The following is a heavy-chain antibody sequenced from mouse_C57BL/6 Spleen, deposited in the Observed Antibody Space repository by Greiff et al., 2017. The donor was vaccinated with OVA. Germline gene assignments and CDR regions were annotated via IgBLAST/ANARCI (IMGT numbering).Heavy chain of an antibody. CDR2: IRLKSDNYAT. V-gene: IGHV6-3*01. D-gene: IGHD4-1*02. CDR1: GFTFSNYW. Sequence: EVKLVESGGGLVQPGGSLKLSCVASGFTFSNYWMNWVRQSPEKGLEWVAQIRLKSDNYATHYAESVKGRFTISRDDSKSSVYLQMNNLRAEDTGIYYCSQLGRFDVWGTGTTVTVSS. CDR3: SQLGRFDV. J-gene: IGHJ1*03.